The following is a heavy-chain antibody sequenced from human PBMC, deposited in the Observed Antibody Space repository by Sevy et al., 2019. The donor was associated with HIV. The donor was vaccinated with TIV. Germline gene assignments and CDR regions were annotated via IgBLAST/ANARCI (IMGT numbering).Heavy chain of an antibody. J-gene: IGHJ3*02. CDR3: ARVGSGYNYDAFDI. CDR1: GFTFSDHC. CDR2: TRNKANSYTT. V-gene: IGHV3-72*01. Sequence: GGSLRLSCAASGFTFSDHCMDWVRQAPGKGLEWVGRTRNKANSYTTEYAASVKGRFTISRDDSKNSLYLQMNSLKTEDTAVYYCARVGSGYNYDAFDIWGQGTMVTVSS. D-gene: IGHD5-12*01.